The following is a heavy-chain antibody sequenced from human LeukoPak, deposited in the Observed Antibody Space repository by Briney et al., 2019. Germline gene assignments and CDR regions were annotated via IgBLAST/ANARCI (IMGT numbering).Heavy chain of an antibody. Sequence: GGSLRLSCAASGFTFSSYGMHWVRQAPGKGLEWVAVIWYDGSNKYYADSVKGRFTISRGNSKNTLYLQMNSLRAEDTAVYYCARAVQMATIPPGYWGQGTLVTVSS. CDR2: IWYDGSNK. CDR3: ARAVQMATIPPGY. CDR1: GFTFSSYG. V-gene: IGHV3-33*01. D-gene: IGHD5-12*01. J-gene: IGHJ4*02.